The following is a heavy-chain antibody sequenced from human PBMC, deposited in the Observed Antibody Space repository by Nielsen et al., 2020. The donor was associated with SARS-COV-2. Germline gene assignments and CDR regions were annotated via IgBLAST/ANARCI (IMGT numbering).Heavy chain of an antibody. V-gene: IGHV4-59*08. CDR3: ARTSGSYYYYYGMDV. CDR2: IYYSEST. J-gene: IGHJ6*02. CDR1: GGSISSYY. Sequence: SETLSLTCTVSGGSISSYYWSWIRQPPGKGLEWIGYIYYSESTNYNPSLKSRVTISVDTSKNQFSLKLTSVTAADTAVYYCARTSGSYYYYYGMDVWGQGTTVTVSS. D-gene: IGHD1-26*01.